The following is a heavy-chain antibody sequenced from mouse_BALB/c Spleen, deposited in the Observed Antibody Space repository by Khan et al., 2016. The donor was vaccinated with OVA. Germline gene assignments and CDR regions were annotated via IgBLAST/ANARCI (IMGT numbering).Heavy chain of an antibody. CDR1: GYTFTGYG. CDR3: ERTCGGDRFAY. Sequence: QIQLEQSGPELVKPGTSVTISCKASGYTFTGYGINWVKQSPGQGLEWIGGIYPGSGDTYNNAMFKSKATLTADKSSNTAYMQLSSLTSEDSAVYLCERTCGGDRFAYWGQGTLVTVAA. V-gene: IGHV1-84*01. J-gene: IGHJ3*01. CDR2: IYPGSGDT.